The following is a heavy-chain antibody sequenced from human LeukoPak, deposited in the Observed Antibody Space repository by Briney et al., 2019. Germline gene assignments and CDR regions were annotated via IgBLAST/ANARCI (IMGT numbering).Heavy chain of an antibody. D-gene: IGHD3-10*01. V-gene: IGHV4-4*07. CDR1: GGSISSHY. J-gene: IGHJ6*03. CDR2: IYTSGST. Sequence: SETLSLTCTVSGGSISSHYWSWIRQPAGKGLEWIGRIYTSGSTNYNPSLKSRVTMSVDTSKNQFSLKLSSVTAADTAVYYCAREFRQSSDYYYYYMDVWGKGTTVTVSS. CDR3: AREFRQSSDYYYYYMDV.